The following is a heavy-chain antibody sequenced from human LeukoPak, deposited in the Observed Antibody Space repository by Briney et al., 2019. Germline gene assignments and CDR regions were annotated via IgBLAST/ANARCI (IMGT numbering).Heavy chain of an antibody. J-gene: IGHJ4*02. CDR2: IKQDGSEK. CDR1: GFTFSNYW. CDR3: ATGLRTFDY. Sequence: GGSLRLSCAASGFTFSNYWMSWVRQDPGKGLEWVANIKQDGSEKFYVDSVKGRFTISRDNAENSLYLQMNSLRAEDTAVYYCATGLRTFDYWGQGTLVTVS. V-gene: IGHV3-7*01. D-gene: IGHD3/OR15-3a*01.